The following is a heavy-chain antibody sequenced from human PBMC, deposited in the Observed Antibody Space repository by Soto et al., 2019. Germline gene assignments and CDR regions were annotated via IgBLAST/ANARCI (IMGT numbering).Heavy chain of an antibody. V-gene: IGHV3-15*07. Sequence: GGSLRLSCGASGFTFSDAWMNWVRQAPGKGLEWVGRIKSKTDGGTTDYAAPVKGRFTLSRDDSKNTLYLQMSSLKTEDTAVYHCTTDLYCSGGGCLVYFDYWGQGDLVTVS. J-gene: IGHJ4*02. CDR1: GFTFSDAW. CDR2: IKSKTDGGTT. CDR3: TTDLYCSGGGCLVYFDY. D-gene: IGHD2-15*01.